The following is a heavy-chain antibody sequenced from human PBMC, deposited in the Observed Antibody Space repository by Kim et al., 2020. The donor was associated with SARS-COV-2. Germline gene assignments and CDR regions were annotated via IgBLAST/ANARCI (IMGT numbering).Heavy chain of an antibody. CDR1: GYSISSGYY. D-gene: IGHD3-3*01. V-gene: IGHV4-38-2*02. CDR3: ARGLYYDFWSGYYGSWFDP. J-gene: IGHJ5*02. CDR2: IYHSGST. Sequence: SETLSLTCTVSGYSISSGYYWGWIRQPPGKGLEWIGSIYHSGSTYYNPSLKSRVTISVDTSKNQFSLKLSSVTAADTAVYYCARGLYYDFWSGYYGSWFDPWGQGTLVTVSS.